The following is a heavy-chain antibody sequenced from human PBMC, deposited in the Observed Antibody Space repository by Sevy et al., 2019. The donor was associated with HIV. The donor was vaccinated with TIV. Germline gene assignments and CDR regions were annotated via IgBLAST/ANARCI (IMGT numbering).Heavy chain of an antibody. Sequence: ASVKVSCKASGGILNNYGMNWVRQAPGQGLEWMGGIIPSVGIASYAQKIQGRAAITADESTSTMYLEVGRLRSDDTAVYFCARVRPCGGDCYVFDTWGQGTLVTVSS. CDR2: IIPSVGIA. CDR1: GGILNNYG. J-gene: IGHJ4*02. D-gene: IGHD2-21*02. V-gene: IGHV1-69*10. CDR3: ARVRPCGGDCYVFDT.